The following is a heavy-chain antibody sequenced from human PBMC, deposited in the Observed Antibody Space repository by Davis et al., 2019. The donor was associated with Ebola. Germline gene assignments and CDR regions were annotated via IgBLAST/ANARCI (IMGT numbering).Heavy chain of an antibody. J-gene: IGHJ5*02. CDR1: GYTFTSYG. V-gene: IGHV1-18*01. D-gene: IGHD6-13*01. CDR2: ISAYNDNT. Sequence: ASVKVSCKASGYTFTSYGITWVRQAPGQGLEWMGWISAYNDNTNYAQKLQGRVTMTTDTSTSTAYMELRSLRSDDTAVYYCARGGSSSWYVGWFDPWGQGTLVTVSS. CDR3: ARGGSSSWYVGWFDP.